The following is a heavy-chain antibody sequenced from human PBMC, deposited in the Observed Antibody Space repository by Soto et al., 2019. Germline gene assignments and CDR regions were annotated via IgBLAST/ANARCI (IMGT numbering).Heavy chain of an antibody. Sequence: EVQLVESGGGLVKPGGSLRLSCAASGFTFSNAWMNWVRQAPGKGLEWVGRIKSKTDGGTTDYAAPVKGRFTISRDDSKNTLYLQMNSLKTEDTAVYYCTTVVWFLEPLQAFDYWGQGTLVTVSS. J-gene: IGHJ4*02. V-gene: IGHV3-15*07. CDR2: IKSKTDGGTT. CDR1: GFTFSNAW. D-gene: IGHD3-3*01. CDR3: TTVVWFLEPLQAFDY.